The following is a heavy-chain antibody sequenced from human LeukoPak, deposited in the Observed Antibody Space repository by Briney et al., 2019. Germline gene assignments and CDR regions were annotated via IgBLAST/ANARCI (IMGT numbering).Heavy chain of an antibody. V-gene: IGHV1-2*02. D-gene: IGHD3-10*01. CDR3: ARYALYASGGAGGFDI. CDR2: INPNSGGA. Sequence: ASVKVSCKASGYTFTGHYMHWVRQDPRQGPEWMGCINPNSGGASFAPKFQGRVTMTRDTSMSTAYMELSRLRSDDTAVYHCARYALYASGGAGGFDIWGQGTMVTVSS. J-gene: IGHJ3*02. CDR1: GYTFTGHY.